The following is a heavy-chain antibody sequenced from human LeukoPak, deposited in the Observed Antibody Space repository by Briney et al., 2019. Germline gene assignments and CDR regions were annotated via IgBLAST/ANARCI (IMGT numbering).Heavy chain of an antibody. J-gene: IGHJ3*02. CDR1: GYTFTGYY. V-gene: IGHV1-2*04. Sequence: ASVKVSCKASGYTFTGYYLFWVRQAPGQGLEWMGWIHPNSGDTTYAQKFQGWVTMTRDTSISTAYMELSRLRSDDTAVYYCARAPPVYYDDAFGIWGQGTMVTVSS. CDR3: ARAPPVYYDDAFGI. CDR2: IHPNSGDT. D-gene: IGHD3-22*01.